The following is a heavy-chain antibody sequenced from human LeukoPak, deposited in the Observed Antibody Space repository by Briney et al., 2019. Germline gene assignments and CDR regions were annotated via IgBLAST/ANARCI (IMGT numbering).Heavy chain of an antibody. CDR1: GGSISSYY. V-gene: IGHV4-59*12. J-gene: IGHJ3*02. Sequence: PSETLSLTCSVSGGSISSYYWSWIRQPPGKGLEWIGYIYYSGSTNYNPSLKSRVTISVDTSKNQFSLKLSSVTAADTAVYYCARGHWGRRWLQYAFDIWGQGTMVTVSS. D-gene: IGHD5-24*01. CDR3: ARGHWGRRWLQYAFDI. CDR2: IYYSGST.